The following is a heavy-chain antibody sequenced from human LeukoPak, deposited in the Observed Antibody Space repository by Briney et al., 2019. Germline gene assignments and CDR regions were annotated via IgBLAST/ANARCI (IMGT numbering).Heavy chain of an antibody. CDR2: IYTSGST. V-gene: IGHV4-61*02. CDR3: ARDRYCSGGSCYDY. J-gene: IGHJ4*02. D-gene: IGHD2-15*01. Sequence: PSETLSLTCTVSGGSISSGSYYWSWIRQPPGKGLEWIGRIYTSGSTNYNPSLKSRVTISVDTSKNQFSLKLSSVTAGDTAVYYCARDRYCSGGSCYDYWGQGTLVTVSS. CDR1: GGSISSGSYY.